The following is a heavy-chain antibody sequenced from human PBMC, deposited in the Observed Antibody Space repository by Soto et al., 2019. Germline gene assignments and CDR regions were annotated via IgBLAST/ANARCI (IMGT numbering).Heavy chain of an antibody. Sequence: QVQLVQSGAEVKKPGSSVTVSCKASGGTFGNSAISWVRQAPGQGLEWMGGVIPILPTPDYAQKCQGRVTIPEDKSTSTAYMELTSLRSEDTAVYSGARDKDRLQLGWNYYYALEVWGQGTTVTVSS. D-gene: IGHD5-12*01. V-gene: IGHV1-69*14. J-gene: IGHJ6*02. CDR2: VIPILPTP. CDR3: ARDKDRLQLGWNYYYALEV. CDR1: GGTFGNSA.